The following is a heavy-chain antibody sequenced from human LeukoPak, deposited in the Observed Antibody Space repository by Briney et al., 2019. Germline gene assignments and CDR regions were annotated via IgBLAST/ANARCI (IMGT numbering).Heavy chain of an antibody. Sequence: GGSLRLSCAASGFTFSNYAMSWVRQATGKGLEWVSTISNSGDATYYADSVKGRFTISRDNSKNTLYLQMNSLRAEDTAVYYCAKAPPYKKYFDYWGQGTLVTVSS. CDR1: GFTFSNYA. CDR2: ISNSGDAT. V-gene: IGHV3-23*01. D-gene: IGHD1-1*01. J-gene: IGHJ4*02. CDR3: AKAPPYKKYFDY.